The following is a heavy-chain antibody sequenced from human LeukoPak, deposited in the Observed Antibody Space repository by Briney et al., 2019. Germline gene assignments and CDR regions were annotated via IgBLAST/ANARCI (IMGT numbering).Heavy chain of an antibody. J-gene: IGHJ4*02. V-gene: IGHV5-51*01. D-gene: IGHD3-22*01. CDR3: ARHTDYDSSGYYFGY. CDR2: IYPGDSDT. CDR1: GYRFTSYW. Sequence: GESLQISCKGSGYRFTSYWIGWVRQMPGKGLEWMGIIYPGDSDTRYSPSFQGQVTISADKSISTAYLQWSSLKASDTAMYYCARHTDYDSSGYYFGYWGQGTLVTVSS.